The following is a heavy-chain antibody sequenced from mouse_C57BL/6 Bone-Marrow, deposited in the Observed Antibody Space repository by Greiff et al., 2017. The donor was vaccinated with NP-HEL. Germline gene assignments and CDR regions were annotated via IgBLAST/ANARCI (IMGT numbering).Heavy chain of an antibody. D-gene: IGHD2-2*01. CDR3: ARHGYPFYWYFDV. CDR2: ISSGGSYT. CDR1: GFTFSSYG. J-gene: IGHJ1*03. V-gene: IGHV5-6*01. Sequence: EVMLVESGGDLVKPGGSLKLSCAASGFTFSSYGMSWVRQTPDKRLEWVATISSGGSYTYYPDSVKGRFTISRDNAKNTLYLQMSSLKSEDTAMYYCARHGYPFYWYFDVWGTGTTVTVSS.